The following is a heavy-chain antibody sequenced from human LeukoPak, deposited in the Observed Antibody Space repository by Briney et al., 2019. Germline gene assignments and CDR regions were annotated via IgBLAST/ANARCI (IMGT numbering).Heavy chain of an antibody. CDR2: IYFDGTT. D-gene: IGHD5-18*01. J-gene: IGHJ3*01. CDR1: GGSISSYY. Sequence: SETLSLTCSVSGGSISSYYWSWIRQAPGKGLEWIGYIYFDGTTNYSPSLKRRVTISLDTSKNQFSLKLRSVTAADTAVYYCARERGDTAAPDAFDFWGQGRPVTVAS. CDR3: ARERGDTAAPDAFDF. V-gene: IGHV4-59*01.